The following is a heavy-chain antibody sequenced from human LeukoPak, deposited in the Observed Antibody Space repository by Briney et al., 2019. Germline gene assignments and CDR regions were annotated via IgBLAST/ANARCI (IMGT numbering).Heavy chain of an antibody. CDR1: GYTLTELS. J-gene: IGHJ5*02. Sequence: ASAKVSCKVSGYTLTELSMHWVRQAPGKGLEWMGGFDPEDGETIYAQKFQGRVTMTEDTSTDTAYMELSSLRSEDTAVYYCAGAREYGDYGLCWFDPWGQGTLVTVSS. CDR3: AGAREYGDYGLCWFDP. D-gene: IGHD4-17*01. CDR2: FDPEDGET. V-gene: IGHV1-24*01.